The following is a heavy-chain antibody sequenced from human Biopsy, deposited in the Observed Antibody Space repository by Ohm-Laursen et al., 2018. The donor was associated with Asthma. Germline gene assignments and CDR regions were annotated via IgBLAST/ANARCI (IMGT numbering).Heavy chain of an antibody. CDR2: VSKGASTQ. D-gene: IGHD1-1*01. J-gene: IGHJ3*02. V-gene: IGHV3-30*01. CDR1: GFSFSNFA. Sequence: SLRLSCAASGFSFSNFAIHWVRQAPGKGLEWVGVVSKGASTQDYADSVKGRFTMARDNSKNTLDLQMNSLREEDTAVYYCVRDGTDDAFDIWGQGTVVSVSS. CDR3: VRDGTDDAFDI.